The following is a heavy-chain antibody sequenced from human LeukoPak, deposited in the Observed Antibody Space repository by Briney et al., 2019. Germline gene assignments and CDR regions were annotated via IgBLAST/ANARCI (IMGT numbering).Heavy chain of an antibody. D-gene: IGHD3-3*01. V-gene: IGHV4-39*01. J-gene: IGHJ4*02. CDR3: ARNHDFWSGYCDY. CDR2: IYYSGST. CDR1: GGSISSSSYY. Sequence: SETLSLTCIVSGGSISSSSYYWGWIRQPPGKGLEWIGSIYYSGSTYYNPSLKSRVTISVDTSKNQFSLKLSSVTAADTAVYYCARNHDFWSGYCDYWGQGTLVIVSS.